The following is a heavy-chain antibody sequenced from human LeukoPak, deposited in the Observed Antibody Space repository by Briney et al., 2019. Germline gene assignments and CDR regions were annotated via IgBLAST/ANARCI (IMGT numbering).Heavy chain of an antibody. CDR2: IYTSGST. D-gene: IGHD3-16*01. V-gene: IGHV4-61*02. J-gene: IGHJ4*02. CDR3: AGGGRADDY. CDR1: GGSISSGSYY. Sequence: PSQTLSLTCTVSGGSISSGSYYWSWIRQPAGKGLGWIGRIYTSGSTNYNPSLKSRVTISVDTSKNQFSLKLSSVTAADTAVYYCAGGGRADDYWGQGTLVTVSS.